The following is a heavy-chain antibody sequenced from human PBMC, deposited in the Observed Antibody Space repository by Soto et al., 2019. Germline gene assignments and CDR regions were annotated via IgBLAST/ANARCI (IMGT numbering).Heavy chain of an antibody. J-gene: IGHJ6*02. CDR3: AAETPVVAATEIHYYGMDV. CDR2: IVVGSGNT. CDR1: GFTFTSSA. D-gene: IGHD2-15*01. Sequence: SVKVSCKASGFTFTSSAVQWVRQARGQRLEWIGWIVVGSGNTNYAQKFQERVTITRDMPTSTAYMELSSLRSEDTAVYYCAAETPVVAATEIHYYGMDVWGQGTTVTVSS. V-gene: IGHV1-58*01.